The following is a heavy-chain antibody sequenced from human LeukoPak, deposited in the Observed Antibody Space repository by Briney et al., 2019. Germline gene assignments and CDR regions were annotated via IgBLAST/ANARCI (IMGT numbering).Heavy chain of an antibody. CDR2: FNPNSGDT. V-gene: IGHV1-2*02. Sequence: ASVKVSCEASGYTFTGYYMHWVREAPGQGLEWMGWFNPNSGDTNYAQKFQGRVTMTRDTSISTAYMELGRLTSDDTAVYYCGRGTYCSGGSCYSFDYWGQGTLVTVSS. CDR3: GRGTYCSGGSCYSFDY. CDR1: GYTFTGYY. J-gene: IGHJ4*02. D-gene: IGHD2-15*01.